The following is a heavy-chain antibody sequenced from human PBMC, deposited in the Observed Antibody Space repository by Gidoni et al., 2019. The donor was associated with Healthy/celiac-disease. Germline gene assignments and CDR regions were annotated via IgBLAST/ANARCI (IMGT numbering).Heavy chain of an antibody. CDR2: ISYDGSNK. CDR1: GFTFSSYG. J-gene: IGHJ4*02. V-gene: IGHV3-30*03. Sequence: QVQLVESGGGVVQPGRSLRLSCAASGFTFSSYGMHWVRQAPGKGLEWVAVISYDGSNKYYADSVKGRFTISRDNSKNTLYLQMNSLRAEDTAVYYCAGLDYWGQGTLVTVSS. CDR3: AGLDY.